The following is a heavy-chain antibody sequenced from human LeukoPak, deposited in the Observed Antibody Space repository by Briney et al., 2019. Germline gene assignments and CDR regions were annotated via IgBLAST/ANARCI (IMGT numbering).Heavy chain of an antibody. V-gene: IGHV4-59*08. Sequence: SETLSLTCTLSGGSIGSYFWSWIRQPPGKGLEWIGHNSGSTKYNPSLKSRVTISVDTSKNQLSLKLSSVTAADTAVYYCARGRGYGGNYLRAFDIWGQGTMVSVSS. D-gene: IGHD1-26*01. CDR3: ARGRGYGGNYLRAFDI. J-gene: IGHJ3*02. CDR2: NSGST. CDR1: GGSIGSYF.